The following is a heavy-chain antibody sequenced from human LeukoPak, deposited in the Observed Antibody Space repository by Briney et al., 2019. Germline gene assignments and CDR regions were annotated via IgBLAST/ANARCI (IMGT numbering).Heavy chain of an antibody. CDR2: ISSSSGYI. Sequence: PGGSLRLSCAASGFTFSSYSMNWVRQAPGKGLEWVSSISSSSGYIYYADSVKGRFTISRDNAKNSLYLQMNSLRAEDTAVYYCARVGGGSDYYCYGMDVWGQGTTVTVSS. CDR1: GFTFSSYS. D-gene: IGHD2-15*01. V-gene: IGHV3-21*01. J-gene: IGHJ6*02. CDR3: ARVGGGSDYYCYGMDV.